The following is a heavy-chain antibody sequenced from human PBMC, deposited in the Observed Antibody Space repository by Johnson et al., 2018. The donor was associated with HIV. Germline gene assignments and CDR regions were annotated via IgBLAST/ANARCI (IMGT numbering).Heavy chain of an antibody. CDR1: GFTFDDYA. CDR3: AREVSYSGNYLAGDAFDI. CDR2: ISWNSGSI. Sequence: EVQVLESGGGLVQPGRSLRLSCAASGFTFDDYAMHWVRLAPGKGLEWVSGISWNSGSIDYADSVKGRFTISRDNAKDSMFLQMNTLRAGDTALYYCAREVSYSGNYLAGDAFDIWGQGTMVTVSS. J-gene: IGHJ3*02. D-gene: IGHD1-26*01. V-gene: IGHV3-9*01.